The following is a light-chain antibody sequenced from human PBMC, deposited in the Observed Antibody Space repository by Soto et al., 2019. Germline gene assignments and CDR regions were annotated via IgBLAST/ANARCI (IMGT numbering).Light chain of an antibody. CDR3: GTWDSSLSAPLYV. V-gene: IGLV1-51*01. CDR1: SSNIGNNY. J-gene: IGLJ1*01. CDR2: DNN. Sequence: QSVLTQPPSVSAAPGQKVTISCSGSSSNIGNNYVSWYQQFPGTAPKLLIYDNNKRPSGIPDRFSGSKSGTSATLGITGLQTGDEADYYCGTWDSSLSAPLYVFGTGTKLTVL.